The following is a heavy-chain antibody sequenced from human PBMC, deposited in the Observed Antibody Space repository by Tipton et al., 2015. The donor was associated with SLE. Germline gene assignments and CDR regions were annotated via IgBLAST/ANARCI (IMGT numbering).Heavy chain of an antibody. Sequence: TLSLTCTVSGGSISSSSYYWGWIRQPPGKGLEWIGSIYYSGSTYYNPSLKSRVTISVDTSKNQFSLKLSSVTAADTAVYYCARASCSGGSCYSRWAFDIWGQGTMVTVSS. CDR2: IYYSGST. CDR1: GGSISSSSYY. D-gene: IGHD2-15*01. J-gene: IGHJ3*02. CDR3: ARASCSGGSCYSRWAFDI. V-gene: IGHV4-39*07.